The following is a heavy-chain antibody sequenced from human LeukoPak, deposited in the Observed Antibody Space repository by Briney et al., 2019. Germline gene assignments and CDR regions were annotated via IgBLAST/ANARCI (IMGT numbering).Heavy chain of an antibody. J-gene: IGHJ4*02. Sequence: SETLSLTCAVDGGSFSGYYWSWIRQPPGRGLEWIGEINHSGSTNYNPSLKSRVTISVDTSKNQFALKLSSVTAADTAVYYCAGGHYYDSSGTKNWGQGTLVTVSS. V-gene: IGHV4-34*01. D-gene: IGHD3-22*01. CDR2: INHSGST. CDR3: AGGHYYDSSGTKN. CDR1: GGSFSGYY.